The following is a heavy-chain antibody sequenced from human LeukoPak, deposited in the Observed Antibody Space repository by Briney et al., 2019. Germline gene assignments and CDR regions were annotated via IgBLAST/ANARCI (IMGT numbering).Heavy chain of an antibody. CDR1: GGTFSSYA. Sequence: ASVKVSCKASGGTFSSYAISWVRQAPGQGLEWMGGIIPIFGTANYAQKFQGRVTITTDESTSTAYMELSSLRSEDTAVYYCAGVTAARPYYYYYMDVWGKGTTVTVSS. CDR3: AGVTAARPYYYYYMDV. J-gene: IGHJ6*03. V-gene: IGHV1-69*05. D-gene: IGHD6-6*01. CDR2: IIPIFGTA.